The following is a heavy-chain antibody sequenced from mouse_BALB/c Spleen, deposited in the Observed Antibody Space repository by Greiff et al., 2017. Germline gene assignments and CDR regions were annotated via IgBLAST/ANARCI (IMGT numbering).Heavy chain of an antibody. J-gene: IGHJ2*01. CDR3: ARRRDPYYFDY. CDR1: GFTFSSYG. V-gene: IGHV5-6*01. Sequence: DVQLVESGGDLVKPGGSLKLSCAASGFTFSSYGMSWVRQTPDKRLEWVATISSGGSYTYYPDSVKGRFTISRDNAKNTLYLQMSSLKSEDTAMYYCARRRDPYYFDYWGQGTTLTVSS. CDR2: ISSGGSYT. D-gene: IGHD3-3*01.